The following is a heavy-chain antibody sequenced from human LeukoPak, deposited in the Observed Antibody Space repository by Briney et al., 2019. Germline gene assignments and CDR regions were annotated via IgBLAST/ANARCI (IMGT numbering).Heavy chain of an antibody. J-gene: IGHJ3*02. CDR3: ARSYCRGGSCYSGDAFDI. Sequence: PGGSLRLSCAASGFTFSSYSMNWVRQAPGKGLEWVSSISSSSSYIYYADSVKSRFTISRDNAKNSLYLQMNSLRAEDTAVYYCARSYCRGGSCYSGDAFDIWGQGTMVTVSS. CDR1: GFTFSSYS. CDR2: ISSSSSYI. D-gene: IGHD2-15*01. V-gene: IGHV3-21*01.